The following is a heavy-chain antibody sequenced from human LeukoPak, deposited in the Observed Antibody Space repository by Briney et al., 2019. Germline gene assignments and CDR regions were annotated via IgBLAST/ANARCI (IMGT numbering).Heavy chain of an antibody. Sequence: PGGSLRLSCAASGFTFSSYAMSWVRQAPGKGLEWVSTISNSGGSTYYADSVKGRFTISRDNSKNTLYLQMNSLRAEDTAVYYCARALYYYDSSGYHTPYYYGMDVWGQGTTVTVSS. CDR3: ARALYYYDSSGYHTPYYYGMDV. CDR1: GFTFSSYA. D-gene: IGHD3-22*01. CDR2: ISNSGGST. J-gene: IGHJ6*02. V-gene: IGHV3-23*01.